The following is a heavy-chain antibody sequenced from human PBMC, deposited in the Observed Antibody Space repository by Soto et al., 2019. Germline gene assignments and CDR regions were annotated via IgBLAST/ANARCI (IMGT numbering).Heavy chain of an antibody. V-gene: IGHV3-30-3*01. CDR1: GFTFNDYP. CDR2: IAYDGSIK. D-gene: IGHD3-16*01. J-gene: IGHJ4*02. CDR3: ARDMLRGAPDYLDF. Sequence: QVQLVESGGGVVQPGRSLRLSCATSGFTFNDYPFHWIRQAPGKGLEWVAVIAYDGSIKLYADSVKGRFTISRDSSDNTLYLLTTSLGPEDTAIYYCARDMLRGAPDYLDFWGQGTLVTVSS.